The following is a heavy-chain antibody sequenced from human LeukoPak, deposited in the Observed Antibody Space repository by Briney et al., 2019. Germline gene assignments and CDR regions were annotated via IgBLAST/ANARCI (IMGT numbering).Heavy chain of an antibody. V-gene: IGHV4-34*01. CDR2: INHSGST. J-gene: IGHJ6*02. Sequence: GSLRLSCAASGFTFSSYAMSWIRQPPGKGLEWIGEINHSGSTNYNPSLKSRVTISVDTSKNQFSLKLSSVTAADTAVYYCARGRRGVWFGELRGYYYYGMDVWGQGTTVTVSS. CDR3: ARGRRGVWFGELRGYYYYGMDV. D-gene: IGHD3-10*01. CDR1: GFTFSSYA.